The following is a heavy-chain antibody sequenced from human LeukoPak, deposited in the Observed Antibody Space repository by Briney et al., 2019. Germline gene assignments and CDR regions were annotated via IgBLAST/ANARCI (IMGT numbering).Heavy chain of an antibody. D-gene: IGHD2-15*01. CDR2: ISEDGSEK. CDR1: GFTFSAYW. CDR3: ARAGVKSPGRWWYDS. Sequence: GGSLRLSCVASGFTFSAYWMTWVRQAPGKGLEWMANISEDGSEKNYVDSLKGRFTISRDNAKSSLYLQMNSLRAEDTAMYYCARAGVKSPGRWWYDSWGQGTLVTVSS. J-gene: IGHJ5*02. V-gene: IGHV3-7*03.